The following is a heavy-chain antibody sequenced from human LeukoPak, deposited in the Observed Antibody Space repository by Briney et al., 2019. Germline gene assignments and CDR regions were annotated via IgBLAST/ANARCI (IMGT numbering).Heavy chain of an antibody. Sequence: ASVKVSCKASGYTFTSYVISWVRQAPGQGLEWMGWISAYNGNTNYAQKLQGRVTMTTDTSTSTAYMELRSLRSDDTAVYYCARGAWAVVVAASFDYWGQGTLVTVSS. CDR2: ISAYNGNT. V-gene: IGHV1-18*01. CDR1: GYTFTSYV. CDR3: ARGAWAVVVAASFDY. D-gene: IGHD2-15*01. J-gene: IGHJ4*02.